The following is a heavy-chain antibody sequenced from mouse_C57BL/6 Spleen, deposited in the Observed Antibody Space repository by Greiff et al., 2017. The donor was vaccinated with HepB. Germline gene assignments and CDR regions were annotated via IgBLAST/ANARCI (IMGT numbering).Heavy chain of an antibody. CDR1: GFTFSDYG. Sequence: EVKLVESGGGLVKPGGSLKLSCAASGFTFSDYGMHWVRQAPEKGLEWVAYISSGSSTIYYADTVKGRFTISRDNAKNTLFLQMTSLRSEDTAMYYCARLLRSGAWFAYWGQGTLVTVSA. CDR2: ISSGSSTI. D-gene: IGHD1-1*01. J-gene: IGHJ3*01. V-gene: IGHV5-17*01. CDR3: ARLLRSGAWFAY.